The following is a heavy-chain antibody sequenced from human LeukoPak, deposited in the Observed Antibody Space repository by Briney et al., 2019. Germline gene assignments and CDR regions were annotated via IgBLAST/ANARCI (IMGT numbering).Heavy chain of an antibody. CDR1: GFTFSKYA. CDR2: SSYDGTIE. V-gene: IGHV3-30*04. J-gene: IGHJ4*02. Sequence: PGGSLRLSCAASGFTFSKYAMDWVRQAPGKGLEWVAVSSYDGTIEYYADSVKGRFTISRDNFKNTLYLQMSSLRAEDTAVYYCATAGGQLIHGFGYFEYWGQGTLVTVSS. CDR3: ATAGGQLIHGFGYFEY. D-gene: IGHD1-1*01.